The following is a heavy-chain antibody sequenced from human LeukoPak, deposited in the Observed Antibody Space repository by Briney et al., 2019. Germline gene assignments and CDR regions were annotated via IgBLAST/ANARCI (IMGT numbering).Heavy chain of an antibody. CDR3: ARDLEYSSGSTDY. CDR2: ISSSSSYI. J-gene: IGHJ4*02. V-gene: IGHV3-21*01. D-gene: IGHD6-19*01. CDR1: GFTFSSYA. Sequence: GGSLRLSCAASGFTFSSYAMPWVRQAPGKGPEWVSSISSSSSYIYYADSVKGRFTISRDNAKNSLYLQMNSLRAEDTAVYYCARDLEYSSGSTDYWGQGTLVTVSS.